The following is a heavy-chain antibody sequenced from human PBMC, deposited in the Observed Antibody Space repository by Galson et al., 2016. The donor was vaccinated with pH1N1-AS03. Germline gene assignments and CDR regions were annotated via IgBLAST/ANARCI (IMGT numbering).Heavy chain of an antibody. Sequence: SLRLSCAASGFIFTHYSMHWVRQAPGKGLEWVAVMSYEGTTTYYADSVKGRFTISRDNSKNTLYLQMNRPRTEDTALYYCARAEGGFGSNWLQTDAFDIWGQGTMVTVSS. CDR3: ARAEGGFGSNWLQTDAFDI. CDR1: GFIFTHYS. V-gene: IGHV3-30-3*01. CDR2: MSYEGTTT. D-gene: IGHD6-13*01. J-gene: IGHJ3*02.